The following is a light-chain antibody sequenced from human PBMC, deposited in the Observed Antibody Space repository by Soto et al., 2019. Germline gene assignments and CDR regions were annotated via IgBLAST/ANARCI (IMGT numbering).Light chain of an antibody. V-gene: IGLV3-21*04. CDR1: NIGSKS. CDR2: YDS. Sequence: SYELTQPPSVSVAPGKTARITCGGNNIGSKSVHWYQQKPGQPPVLVIYYDSDRPSGIPERYSGSNSGNTATLTISRVEAGDEADYYCQVWDSSSDHYVFGTGTKVTVI. CDR3: QVWDSSSDHYV. J-gene: IGLJ1*01.